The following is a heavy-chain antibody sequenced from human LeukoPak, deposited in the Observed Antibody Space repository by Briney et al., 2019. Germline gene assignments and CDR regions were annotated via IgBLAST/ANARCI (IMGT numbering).Heavy chain of an antibody. CDR1: GGSISSYY. V-gene: IGHV4-4*07. J-gene: IGHJ5*02. CDR2: ISTSGST. D-gene: IGHD3-10*01. Sequence: SETLSLTCTVSGGSISSYYWSWIRQPAGKGLESIGHISTSGSTNYNPSLKSRVTMSVDTSKNQFSLKLSSVTAADTAVYYCARGDTMVRGVIKEVRGGWFDPWGQGTLVTVSS. CDR3: ARGDTMVRGVIKEVRGGWFDP.